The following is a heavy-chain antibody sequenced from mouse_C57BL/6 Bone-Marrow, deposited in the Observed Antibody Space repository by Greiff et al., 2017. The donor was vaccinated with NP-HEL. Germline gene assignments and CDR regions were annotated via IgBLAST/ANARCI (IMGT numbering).Heavy chain of an antibody. Sequence: QVQLQQSGAELMKPGASVKLSCKATGYTFTGYWIEWVKQRPGHGLEWIGEILPGSGSTNYNEKFKGKATFTADTSSNTAYMQLSSLTTEDSAIYYCAREGHITTVVRDYAMDYWGQGTSVTVSS. D-gene: IGHD1-1*01. CDR1: GYTFTGYW. V-gene: IGHV1-9*01. CDR3: AREGHITTVVRDYAMDY. CDR2: ILPGSGST. J-gene: IGHJ4*01.